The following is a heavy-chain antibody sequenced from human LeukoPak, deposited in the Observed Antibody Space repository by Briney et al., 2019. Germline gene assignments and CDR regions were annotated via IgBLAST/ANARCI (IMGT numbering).Heavy chain of an antibody. J-gene: IGHJ6*02. V-gene: IGHV4-34*01. CDR2: INHSGST. CDR1: GGSFSGYY. Sequence: SETLSLTCAVYGGSFSGYYWSWIRQPPGKGLEWIGEINHSGSTDYNPSLKSRVTISVDTSKNQFSLKLSSVTAADTAVYYCARGRYSYSNYYYGMDVWGQGTTVTV. D-gene: IGHD5-18*01. CDR3: ARGRYSYSNYYYGMDV.